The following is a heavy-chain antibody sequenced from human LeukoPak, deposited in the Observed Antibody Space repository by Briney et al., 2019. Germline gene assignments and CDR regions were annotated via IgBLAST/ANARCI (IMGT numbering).Heavy chain of an antibody. J-gene: IGHJ3*02. V-gene: IGHV4-39*01. CDR1: VDSISRSSYY. Sequence: SETLSLTCTVSVDSISRSSYYWGWIRQPPGKGLQWIGSIYYSDSGKMYYNPSLKSRVTISADTSKNQFSLKVSSVTAADTAVYYCARRPPALGAFDIWGQGTMVSVSS. CDR3: ARRPPALGAFDI. CDR2: IYYSDSGKM.